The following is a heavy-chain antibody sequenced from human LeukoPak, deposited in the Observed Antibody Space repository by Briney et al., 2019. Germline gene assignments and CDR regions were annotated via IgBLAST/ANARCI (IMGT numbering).Heavy chain of an antibody. CDR2: ISGSGGST. Sequence: GGSLRLSCAASGFTFSSYAMSWVRQAPGKVLEWVSAISGSGGSTFYADSVKGRFTISRDNSKNTAYLEMNSLRAEDTAVYYCAKPIMTAFGYFDYWGQGTLVTVSS. CDR3: AKPIMTAFGYFDY. V-gene: IGHV3-23*01. D-gene: IGHD3-16*01. J-gene: IGHJ4*02. CDR1: GFTFSSYA.